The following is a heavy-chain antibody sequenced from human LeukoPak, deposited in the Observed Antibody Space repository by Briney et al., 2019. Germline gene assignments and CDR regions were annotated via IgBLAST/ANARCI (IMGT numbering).Heavy chain of an antibody. CDR2: TYYRSKWYN. D-gene: IGHD6-19*01. Sequence: SQTLSLTCAISGDSVSSNSAAWNWITQSPSRGLEWLGRTYYRSKWYNDYAVSVKSRITINPDTSKNQFSLRLSSVTAADTAVYYCARPDRKHGWDAFDIWGQGTMVTVSS. V-gene: IGHV6-1*01. J-gene: IGHJ3*02. CDR3: ARPDRKHGWDAFDI. CDR1: GDSVSSNSAA.